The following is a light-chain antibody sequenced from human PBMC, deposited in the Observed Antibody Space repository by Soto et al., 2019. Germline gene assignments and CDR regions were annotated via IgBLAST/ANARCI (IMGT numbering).Light chain of an antibody. CDR2: DNN. CDR3: GAWDSSPSAYLYV. V-gene: IGLV1-51*01. J-gene: IGLJ1*01. CDR1: SSNIGNNY. Sequence: QSVLTQPPSVSAAPGQKVTISCSGSSSNIGNNYVSWYQQLPGTAPKLLIYDNNKRPSGIPDRFSGSKSGTSATLGITGLQTGDEADYYCGAWDSSPSAYLYVFGTGTKVTVL.